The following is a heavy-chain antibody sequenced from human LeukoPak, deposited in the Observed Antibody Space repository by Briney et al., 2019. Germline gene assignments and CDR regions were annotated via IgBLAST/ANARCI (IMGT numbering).Heavy chain of an antibody. Sequence: ASVKVSCKASGGTFSSYAISWVRQAPGQGLEWMGRIIPILGIANYAQKFQGRVTITADKSTSTAYMELSSPRSEDTAVYYCARFPPNYYYGMDVWGQGTTVTVSS. V-gene: IGHV1-69*04. CDR2: IIPILGIA. J-gene: IGHJ6*02. CDR3: ARFPPNYYYGMDV. CDR1: GGTFSSYA.